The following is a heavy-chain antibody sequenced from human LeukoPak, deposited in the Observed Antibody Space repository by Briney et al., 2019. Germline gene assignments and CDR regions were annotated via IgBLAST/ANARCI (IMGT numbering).Heavy chain of an antibody. D-gene: IGHD6-13*01. CDR2: IYTSGST. CDR1: GGSISSYY. J-gene: IGHJ2*01. V-gene: IGHV4-4*07. Sequence: PSETLSLTCTVSGGSISSYYWSWIRQPAGKGLEWIGRIYTSGSTNYNPSLKSRVTMSVDTSKNQFSLKLSSVTAADTAVYYCARVYYSRSYDYWYFDLWGRGTLVTVSS. CDR3: ARVYYSRSYDYWYFDL.